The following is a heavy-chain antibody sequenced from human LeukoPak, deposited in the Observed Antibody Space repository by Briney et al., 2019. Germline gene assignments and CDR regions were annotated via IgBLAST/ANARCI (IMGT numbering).Heavy chain of an antibody. J-gene: IGHJ4*02. V-gene: IGHV4-59*02. D-gene: IGHD3-9*01. CDR1: GASVSSYY. Sequence: WETLSLTCTVSGASVSSYYWSWIRQPPGKRLEWIGCIYYSESATYNPSLKSRVTISLDTSKNQFFLKLSSVTAADTAVYYCARKRSFDLWGQGTLVTVSS. CDR3: ARKRSFDL. CDR2: IYYSESA.